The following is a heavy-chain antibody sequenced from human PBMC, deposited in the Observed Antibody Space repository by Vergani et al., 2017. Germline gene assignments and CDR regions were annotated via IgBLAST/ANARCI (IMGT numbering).Heavy chain of an antibody. D-gene: IGHD4-23*01. J-gene: IGHJ4*02. CDR2: LSGSGGST. V-gene: IGHV3-23*04. CDR3: AKLARGTTVVPTRDY. CDR1: GFTFSNYA. Sequence: EVQLVESGGGLVKPGGSLRLSCAASGFTFSNYAMSWVRQAPGKGLEWVSTLSGSGGSTYYADSVKGRFTISRDNSKNTLYLQMNSLRAEDTAVYYCAKLARGTTVVPTRDYWGQGTLVTVSS.